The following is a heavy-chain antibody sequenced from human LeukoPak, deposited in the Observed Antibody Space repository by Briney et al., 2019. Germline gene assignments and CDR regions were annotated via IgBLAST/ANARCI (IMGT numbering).Heavy chain of an antibody. J-gene: IGHJ5*02. CDR3: ARGGFLDPFDP. CDR2: IYYSGST. D-gene: IGHD1-1*01. Sequence: PSETLSLTCTVSGGSANSGNYYWNWIRQPPGKGLEWIGYIYYSGSTNYNPSLKSRVTIPVDTSKNQFSLKLTSVTAADTAVYYCARGGFLDPFDPWGQGTLVTVSS. V-gene: IGHV4-61*01. CDR1: GGSANSGNYY.